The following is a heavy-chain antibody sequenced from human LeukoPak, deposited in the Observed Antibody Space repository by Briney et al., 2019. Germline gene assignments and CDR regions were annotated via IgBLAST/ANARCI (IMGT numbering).Heavy chain of an antibody. CDR3: ARVRKMSPSYYFDY. D-gene: IGHD1-14*01. J-gene: IGHJ4*02. Sequence: ASVTVSCKASGYTLTSYGISWVRQAPGQGLEWMGWISAYNGNTNYAQKLQGRVTMTTDTSTSTAYMELRSLRSDDTAVYYCARVRKMSPSYYFDYWGQGTLVTVSS. CDR2: ISAYNGNT. V-gene: IGHV1-18*01. CDR1: GYTLTSYG.